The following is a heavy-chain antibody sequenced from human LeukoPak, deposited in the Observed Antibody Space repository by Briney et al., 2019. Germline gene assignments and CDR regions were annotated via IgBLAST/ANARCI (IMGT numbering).Heavy chain of an antibody. CDR3: AKGADSSGWYGII. J-gene: IGHJ4*02. Sequence: GGSLRLSCAASGFTFSSYSMNWVRQAPGKGLEWVSAISGSGGSTYYADSVKGRFTISRDNSKNALYLQMNSLRAEDTAVYYCAKGADSSGWYGIIWGQGTLVTVSS. CDR2: ISGSGGST. V-gene: IGHV3-23*01. D-gene: IGHD6-19*01. CDR1: GFTFSSYS.